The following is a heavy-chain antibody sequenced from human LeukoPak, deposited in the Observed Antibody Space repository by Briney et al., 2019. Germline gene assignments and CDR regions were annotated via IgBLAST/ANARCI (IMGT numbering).Heavy chain of an antibody. CDR3: ARSADRSGYFREITLYYFDY. CDR1: GFTFSDFC. D-gene: IGHD3-22*01. CDR2: ISDSGSTI. J-gene: IGHJ4*02. Sequence: PGGSLRLSCPVSGFTFSDFCMTWIRQAPGKGLEWISYISDSGSTIYYADSVKGRFTISRDNAKNSLYLQMNSLRAEDTAVYYCARSADRSGYFREITLYYFDYWGQGTLVTVSS. V-gene: IGHV3-11*01.